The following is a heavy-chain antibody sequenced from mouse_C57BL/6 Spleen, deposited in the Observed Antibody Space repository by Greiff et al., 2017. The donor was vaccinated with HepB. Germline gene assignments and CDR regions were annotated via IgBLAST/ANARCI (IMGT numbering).Heavy chain of an antibody. V-gene: IGHV1-59*01. D-gene: IGHD2-4*01. CDR2: IDPSDSYT. CDR1: GYTFTSYW. J-gene: IGHJ4*01. CDR3: ARSRDYDYDYYAMDY. Sequence: QVQLQQPGAELVRPGTSVKLSCKASGYTFTSYWMHWVKQRPGQGLEWIGVIDPSDSYTNYNQKFKGKATLTVDTSSSTAYMQLSSLTSEDSAVYYCARSRDYDYDYYAMDYWGQGTSVTVSS.